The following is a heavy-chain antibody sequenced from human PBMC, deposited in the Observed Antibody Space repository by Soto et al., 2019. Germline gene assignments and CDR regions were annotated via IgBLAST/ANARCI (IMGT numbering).Heavy chain of an antibody. J-gene: IGHJ4*02. Sequence: AGGSLRLSCAASGFTFSSYAMSWVRQAPGKGLEWVSAISGSGGSTYYADSVKGRFTISRDNSKNTLYLQMNSLRAEDTAVYYCAKDQGGIFGSASDYWGQGTLVTVSS. D-gene: IGHD3-10*02. CDR1: GFTFSSYA. CDR2: ISGSGGST. V-gene: IGHV3-23*01. CDR3: AKDQGGIFGSASDY.